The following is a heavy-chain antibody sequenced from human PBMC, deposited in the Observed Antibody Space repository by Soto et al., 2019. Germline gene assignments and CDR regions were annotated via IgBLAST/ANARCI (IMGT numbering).Heavy chain of an antibody. V-gene: IGHV5-10-1*01. CDR2: IDPSDSYT. CDR1: GYSFTSYW. D-gene: IGHD2-21*02. CDR3: ARQITVVTPGGMDV. J-gene: IGHJ6*02. Sequence: GDSLKISCKGPGYSFTSYWISWVRQMPGKGLEWMGRIDPSDSYTNYSPSFQGHVTISADKSISTAYLQWSSLKASDTAMYYCARQITVVTPGGMDVWGQGTTVTVSS.